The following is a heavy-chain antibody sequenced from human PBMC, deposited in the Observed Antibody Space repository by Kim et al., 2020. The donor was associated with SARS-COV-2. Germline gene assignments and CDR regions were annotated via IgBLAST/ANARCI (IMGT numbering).Heavy chain of an antibody. J-gene: IGHJ6*02. CDR1: GFTFSSYG. CDR3: AKDAIFGVVTPYYYGMDV. CDR2: ISYDGSNR. D-gene: IGHD3-3*01. Sequence: GGSLRLSCAASGFTFSSYGMHWVRQAPGKGLEWVAVISYDGSNRYYADSVKGRFTISRDNSKNTLYLQMNSLRAEDTAVYYCAKDAIFGVVTPYYYGMDVWGQGTTVTVSS. V-gene: IGHV3-30*18.